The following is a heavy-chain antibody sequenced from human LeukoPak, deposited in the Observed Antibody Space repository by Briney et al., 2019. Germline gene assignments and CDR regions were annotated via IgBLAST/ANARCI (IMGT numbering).Heavy chain of an antibody. V-gene: IGHV3-7*01. CDR1: GFTFSSYW. CDR2: IKEDGSEK. Sequence: GGSLSLSCAASGFTFSSYWMSWVRQAPGKGLEWVANIKEDGSEKYYVDSVKGRFTISRDNAKNSLYLQMNSLRAEDTAVYCARARPLGVSYYFDYWGQGTLVTVSS. D-gene: IGHD2-8*01. CDR3: ARARPLGVSYYFDY. J-gene: IGHJ4*02.